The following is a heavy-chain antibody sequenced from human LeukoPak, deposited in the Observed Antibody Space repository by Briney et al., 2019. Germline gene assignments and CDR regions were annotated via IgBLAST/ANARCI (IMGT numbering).Heavy chain of an antibody. CDR2: IHYDGNNK. J-gene: IGHJ4*02. D-gene: IGHD3-10*01. CDR1: GFTLRTYG. CDR3: ARRGSPVTMVRGSLDY. V-gene: IGHV3-33*01. Sequence: GTSLRLSCAASGFTLRTYGIHWVRQAPGKGLEWVAVIHYDGNNKYYADSVKGRFTISRDNSKNTLFLQMNSLRAEDTAVYYCARRGSPVTMVRGSLDYWGQGTLVTVSS.